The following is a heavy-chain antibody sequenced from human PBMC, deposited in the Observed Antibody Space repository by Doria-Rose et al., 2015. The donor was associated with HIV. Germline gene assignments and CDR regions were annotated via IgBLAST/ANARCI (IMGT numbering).Heavy chain of an antibody. V-gene: IGHV2-26*01. Sequence: QESGPVLVKPTETLTLTCTVSGVSLSSPGMGVSWIRQPPGKALEWLANIFSDDGRSYKTSLKSRPTISRGTAKSQVVLTMTDMDPVDTATYYCARIKSSRWYHKYYFDFWGQGTLVIVSA. D-gene: IGHD6-13*01. CDR2: IFSDDGR. J-gene: IGHJ4*02. CDR3: ARIKSSRWYHKYYFDF. CDR1: GVSLSSPGMG.